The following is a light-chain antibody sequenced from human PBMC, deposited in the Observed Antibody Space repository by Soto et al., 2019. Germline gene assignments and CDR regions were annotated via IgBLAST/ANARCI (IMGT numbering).Light chain of an antibody. CDR2: GNS. J-gene: IGLJ2*01. Sequence: QSVLTQPPSVSGAPGQRVTISCTGSSSNIGAGYDVHWYQQLPGTAPKLLIYGNSNRPSGVPDRFSGSKSGTSASLAITGLQAEDEADDYCQSYDSSLSGYVVFGGGTKLTGL. V-gene: IGLV1-40*01. CDR3: QSYDSSLSGYVV. CDR1: SSNIGAGYD.